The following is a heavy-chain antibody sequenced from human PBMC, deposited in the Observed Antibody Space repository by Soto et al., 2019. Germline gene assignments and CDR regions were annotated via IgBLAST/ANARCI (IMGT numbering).Heavy chain of an antibody. CDR3: ARDSISYSSSLDY. J-gene: IGHJ4*02. D-gene: IGHD6-6*01. V-gene: IGHV4-61*01. Sequence: SETLSLTCTVSGGSVSSGSYYWSWIRQPPGKGLEWIGYIYYSGSTNYNPSLKSRVTISVDTSKNQFSLKLSSVTAADTAVYYCARDSISYSSSLDYWAQGTLVTVSS. CDR1: GGSVSSGSYY. CDR2: IYYSGST.